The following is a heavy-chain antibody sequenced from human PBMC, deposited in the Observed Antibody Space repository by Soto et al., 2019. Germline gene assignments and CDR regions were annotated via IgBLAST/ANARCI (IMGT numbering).Heavy chain of an antibody. Sequence: GGSLRLSCAAPGFTFSDYYMSWIRQAPGKGLEWVSYISSSSTYTNYADSVRGRFTISRDNAKNSLYLQMNSLRAEDTAVYYCARAGAYCGGDCYFDAFDIWGQGTMVTVSS. J-gene: IGHJ3*02. CDR1: GFTFSDYY. CDR3: ARAGAYCGGDCYFDAFDI. V-gene: IGHV3-11*06. CDR2: ISSSSTYT. D-gene: IGHD2-21*02.